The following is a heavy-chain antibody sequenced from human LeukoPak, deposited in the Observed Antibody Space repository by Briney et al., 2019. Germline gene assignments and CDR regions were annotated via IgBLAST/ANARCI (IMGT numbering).Heavy chain of an antibody. J-gene: IGHJ4*02. CDR2: ISSSSSYI. V-gene: IGHV3-21*04. Sequence: GGSLRLSCAASGFTFSSYSMNWVRQAPGRGLEWVSSISSSSSYIYYADSVKGRFTISRDNAKNSLYLQMNSLRAEDTALYYCAKDSGDSGSHFDYWGQGTLVTVSS. CDR3: AKDSGDSGSHFDY. CDR1: GFTFSSYS. D-gene: IGHD2-21*02.